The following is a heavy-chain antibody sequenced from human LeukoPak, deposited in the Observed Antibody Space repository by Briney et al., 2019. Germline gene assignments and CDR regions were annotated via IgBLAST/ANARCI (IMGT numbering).Heavy chain of an antibody. D-gene: IGHD6-13*01. Sequence: PGGSLRLSCAASGFTFSSYSMNWVRQAPGKGLEWVSSISSSSSYIYYADSVKGRFTISRDNAKNSLYLRMNSLRAEDTAVYCCARSRIAAAGTDFDYWGQGTLVTVSS. J-gene: IGHJ4*02. CDR3: ARSRIAAAGTDFDY. V-gene: IGHV3-21*01. CDR2: ISSSSSYI. CDR1: GFTFSSYS.